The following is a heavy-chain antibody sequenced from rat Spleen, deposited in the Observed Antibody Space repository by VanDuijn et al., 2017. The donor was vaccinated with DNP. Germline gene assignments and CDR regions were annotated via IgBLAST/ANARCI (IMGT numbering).Heavy chain of an antibody. CDR2: IIYDGSRT. J-gene: IGHJ2*01. CDR1: GFTFSDYN. D-gene: IGHD4-3*01. CDR3: ATRRGTD. Sequence: EVQLVESGGGLVQPGNSLKLSCAASGFTFSDYNMAWVRQAPKKGLEWVATIIYDGSRTYYRDSVKGRFTISRDNAKSTLYLQMDSLRSEDTATYYCATRRGTDWGQGVMVTVSS. V-gene: IGHV5S10*01.